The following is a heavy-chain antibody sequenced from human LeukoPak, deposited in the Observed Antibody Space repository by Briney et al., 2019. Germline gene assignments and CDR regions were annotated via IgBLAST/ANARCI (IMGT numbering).Heavy chain of an antibody. CDR1: GFTVGPYY. CDR3: ARGLGTNYGGYCSGGSCPFY. J-gene: IGHJ4*02. Sequence: GGFLRLSCVDSGFTVGPYYLSWVRQAPGKGLEWVSVIYSGGSTYFADSVKGRFTISRDISKNTVYLQMNSLRVEDTAVYYCARGLGTNYGGYCSGGSCPFYWGQGTLVTVSS. CDR2: IYSGGST. D-gene: IGHD2-15*01. V-gene: IGHV3-66*01.